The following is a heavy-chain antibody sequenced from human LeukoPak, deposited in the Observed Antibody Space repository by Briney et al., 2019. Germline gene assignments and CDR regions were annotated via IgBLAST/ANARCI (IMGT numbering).Heavy chain of an antibody. CDR1: GFTFSSYS. Sequence: GGSLRLSCAASGFTFSSYSMNWVRQAPGKGLEWVSSISSSSSYIYYADSVKGRFTISRDNAKNSLYLQMNSLRAEDTAVYYCAELGISMIGGVWGKGTTVTISS. V-gene: IGHV3-21*01. CDR3: AELGISMIGGV. J-gene: IGHJ6*04. D-gene: IGHD3-10*02. CDR2: ISSSSSYI.